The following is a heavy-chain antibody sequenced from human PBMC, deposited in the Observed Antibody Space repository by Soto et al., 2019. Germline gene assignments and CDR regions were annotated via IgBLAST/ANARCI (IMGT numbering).Heavy chain of an antibody. CDR1: GGSMSSYY. D-gene: IGHD5-18*01. CDR2: IYYSGST. J-gene: IGHJ4*02. V-gene: IGHV4-59*01. Sequence: ASETLSLTCTVSGGSMSSYYWSWIRQSPGKGLEWIGYIYYSGSTNYNPSLKSRVAISLDTSKNQCSLMLGAVTAADTAVYYCATREWLDTSKPYFAYWGEGTLVTVSS. CDR3: ATREWLDTSKPYFAY.